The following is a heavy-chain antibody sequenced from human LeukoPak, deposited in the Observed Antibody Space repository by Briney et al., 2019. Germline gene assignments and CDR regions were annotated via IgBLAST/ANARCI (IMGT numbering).Heavy chain of an antibody. CDR2: IRYDGSNK. CDR3: AKELSGYDFDEEDYYYMDV. J-gene: IGHJ6*03. Sequence: AGGSLRLSCAASGFTFSSYGMHWVRQAPGKGLEWVAFIRYDGSNKYYADSVKGRFTISRDNSKNTLCLQMNSLRAEDTAVYYCAKELSGYDFDEEDYYYMDVWGKGTTVTVSS. D-gene: IGHD5-12*01. CDR1: GFTFSSYG. V-gene: IGHV3-30*02.